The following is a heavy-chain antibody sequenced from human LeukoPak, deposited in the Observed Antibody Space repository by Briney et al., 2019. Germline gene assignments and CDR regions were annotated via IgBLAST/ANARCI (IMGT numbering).Heavy chain of an antibody. CDR1: GYTFTGYY. CDR2: ISPNSGGT. Sequence: GASVKVSCKASGYTFTGYYMHWVRQAPGQGLEWMGWISPNSGGTNYAQKFQGRVTMTRDTSISTAYMELSRLRSDDTAVYYCARGRRDGYNYFDYWGQGTLVTVSS. D-gene: IGHD5-24*01. J-gene: IGHJ4*02. CDR3: ARGRRDGYNYFDY. V-gene: IGHV1-2*02.